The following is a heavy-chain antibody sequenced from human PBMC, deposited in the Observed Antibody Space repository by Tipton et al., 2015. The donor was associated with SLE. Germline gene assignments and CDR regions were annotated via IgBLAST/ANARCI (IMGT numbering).Heavy chain of an antibody. J-gene: IGHJ5*02. CDR2: IYYSGST. CDR3: ARDLT. CDR1: GGSISSSSYY. Sequence: TLSLTCTVSGGSISSSSYYWGWIRRPPGKGLEWIGSIYYSGSTYYNPSLKSRVTISVDTSKNQFSLKLSSVTAADTAVYYCARDLTWGQGTLVTVSS. V-gene: IGHV4-39*07.